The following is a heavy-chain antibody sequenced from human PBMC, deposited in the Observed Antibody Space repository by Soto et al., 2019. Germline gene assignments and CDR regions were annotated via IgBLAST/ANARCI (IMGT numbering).Heavy chain of an antibody. D-gene: IGHD4-17*01. CDR3: AKILSMVTSYYYGMDV. CDR2: ISDSGANT. V-gene: IGHV3-23*01. J-gene: IGHJ6*02. Sequence: PGGSLRLSCAASGFTFSTYPMTWVRQAPGKGLECVGSISDSGANTYYADSVRGRFTISGDNSKNTLYLQMNSLRDDDTAVYYCAKILSMVTSYYYGMDVWGHGTTVTVSS. CDR1: GFTFSTYP.